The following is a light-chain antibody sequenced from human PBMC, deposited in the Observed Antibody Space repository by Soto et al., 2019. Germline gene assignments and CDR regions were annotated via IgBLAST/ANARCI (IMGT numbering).Light chain of an antibody. J-gene: IGKJ5*01. CDR3: QQYHDWPIT. CDR1: QSVSSN. Sequence: DILMTQSPATLSFGAWVIATLSCRASQSVSSNLAWYQQKPGQAPRLLIQRASTRATGIPARFSGSGSGTEFTLTISSLQSEDFAVYYCQQYHDWPITFGQGTRLEIK. V-gene: IGKV3-15*01. CDR2: RAS.